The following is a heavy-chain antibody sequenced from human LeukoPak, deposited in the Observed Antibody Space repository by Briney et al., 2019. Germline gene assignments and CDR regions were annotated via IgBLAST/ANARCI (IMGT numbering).Heavy chain of an antibody. D-gene: IGHD5-18*01. J-gene: IGHJ4*02. Sequence: GGSLTLSCATSGFTFSSYGMHWVRQAPGKWLEWVAVISYDGSDKYSADSVKGRFTISRANSKNTLYLQMNSLRAEDTAVYYCAKNAHRQGYSYGEIDYWGQGTLVTVSS. CDR2: ISYDGSDK. CDR1: GFTFSSYG. CDR3: AKNAHRQGYSYGEIDY. V-gene: IGHV3-30*18.